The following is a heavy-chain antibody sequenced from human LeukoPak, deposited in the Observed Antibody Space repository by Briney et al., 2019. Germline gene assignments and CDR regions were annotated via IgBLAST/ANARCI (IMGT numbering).Heavy chain of an antibody. J-gene: IGHJ6*04. CDR3: AELGITMIGGV. V-gene: IGHV3-7*01. Sequence: GGSLRLSCAGSGFTFSNYNMNWVRQAPGKGLEWVANIKQDGTEKYYVDSVMGRFTISRDNAKNSLYLQMNSLRAEDTAVYYCAELGITMIGGVWGKGTTVTISS. D-gene: IGHD3-10*02. CDR1: GFTFSNYN. CDR2: IKQDGTEK.